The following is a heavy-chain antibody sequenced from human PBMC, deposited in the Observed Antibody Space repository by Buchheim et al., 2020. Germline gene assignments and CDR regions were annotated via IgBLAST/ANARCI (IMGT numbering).Heavy chain of an antibody. V-gene: IGHV1-2*02. Sequence: QVQLVQSGAEVKKPGASVKVSCKASGYTFTGYYMHWVRPAPGQGLAWMGWINPNSGGTNYAQKFQGRVTMTRDPAISTANMELSRLRSDDTAVYYCARDKELLGYSSGWYAGGWQWGQGTL. CDR3: ARDKELLGYSSGWYAGGWQ. D-gene: IGHD6-19*01. CDR1: GYTFTGYY. J-gene: IGHJ4*02. CDR2: INPNSGGT.